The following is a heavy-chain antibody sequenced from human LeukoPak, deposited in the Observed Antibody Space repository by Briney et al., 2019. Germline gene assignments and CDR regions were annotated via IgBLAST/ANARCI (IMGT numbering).Heavy chain of an antibody. V-gene: IGHV3-23*01. CDR1: GFPFSGYA. CDR2: FSGSGDST. Sequence: GGSLRLSCAASGFPFSGYAMSWVRQAPGKGLEWVSGFSGSGDSTFYADSVKGRFTISRDNSKNTLYPQMNSLRAEDTAVYYCAKKMRLLAVAGTWGQGTLVTVSS. J-gene: IGHJ5*02. D-gene: IGHD6-19*01. CDR3: AKKMRLLAVAGT.